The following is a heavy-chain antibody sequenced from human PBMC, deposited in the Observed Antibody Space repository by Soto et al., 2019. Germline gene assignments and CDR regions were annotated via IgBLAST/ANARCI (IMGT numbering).Heavy chain of an antibody. CDR3: AKDRIPEVIYSFDN. Sequence: HPGGSLRLSCAASGFTFSSYAMSWVRQAPGKGLEWVSAISGSGGSTYYADSVKGRFTISRDNSKNTLYLQMNSLRAEDTAVYYWAKDRIPEVIYSFDNGGKGALVTVPP. J-gene: IGHJ4*02. CDR2: ISGSGGST. CDR1: GFTFSSYA. V-gene: IGHV3-23*01. D-gene: IGHD2-15*01.